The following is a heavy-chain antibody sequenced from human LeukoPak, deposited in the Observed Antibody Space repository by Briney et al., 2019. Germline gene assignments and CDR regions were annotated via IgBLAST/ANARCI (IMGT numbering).Heavy chain of an antibody. D-gene: IGHD3-9*01. CDR1: GGSISSYY. CDR3: ARHHSGGTLRYFDWFSPPPAPFDY. V-gene: IGHV4-59*08. J-gene: IGHJ4*02. CDR2: IYYSGST. Sequence: SETLSLTCTVSGGSISSYYWSWIRQPPGKGLEWIGYIYYSGSTYYNPSLKSRVTISVDTSKNQFSLKLSSVTAADTAVYYCARHHSGGTLRYFDWFSPPPAPFDYWGQGTLVTVSS.